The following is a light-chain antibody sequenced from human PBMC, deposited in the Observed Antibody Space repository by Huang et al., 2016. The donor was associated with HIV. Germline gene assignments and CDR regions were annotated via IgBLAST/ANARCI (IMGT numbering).Light chain of an antibody. CDR1: QTISNN. Sequence: EIVMTQSPATLSVFPGEKATLSCRASQTISNNLAWYQQKPGQAPRLLICGASTRATDIPARFSGSGSGTDFTLTISSLQSEDFAVYYCQHYNNWPPLTFGGGTKVEIK. V-gene: IGKV3-15*01. CDR2: GAS. J-gene: IGKJ4*01. CDR3: QHYNNWPPLT.